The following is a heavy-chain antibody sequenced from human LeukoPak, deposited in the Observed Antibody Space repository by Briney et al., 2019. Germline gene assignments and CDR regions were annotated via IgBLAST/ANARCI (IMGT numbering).Heavy chain of an antibody. CDR3: SSYCSEGTCYGYFHH. CDR2: ISHTGSLT. Sequence: PGGSLRLSCAASGLTSTPSEVNWVRQAPGKGLEWISYISHTGSLTYYADSVKGRFTISRDNAKNFLYLQMNSLRVEDTGIYYCSSYCSEGTCYGYFHHWGQGTLVSVSS. V-gene: IGHV3-48*03. D-gene: IGHD2-15*01. J-gene: IGHJ1*01. CDR1: GLTSTPSE.